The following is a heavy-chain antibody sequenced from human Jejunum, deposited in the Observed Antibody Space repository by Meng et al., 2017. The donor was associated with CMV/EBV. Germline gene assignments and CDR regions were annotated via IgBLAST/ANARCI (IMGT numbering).Heavy chain of an antibody. Sequence: FSTYSMNWVRQAPGKGLEWISFISSSSDTVYYADSVTGRFTTSRDNAKNSLYLQMNSLRAEDTAVYYCAREGCTSTTCYPLSDIYLWGQGTLVTVSS. CDR3: AREGCTSTTCYPLSDIYL. D-gene: IGHD2-2*01. CDR1: FSTYS. J-gene: IGHJ4*02. CDR2: ISSSSDTV. V-gene: IGHV3-48*04.